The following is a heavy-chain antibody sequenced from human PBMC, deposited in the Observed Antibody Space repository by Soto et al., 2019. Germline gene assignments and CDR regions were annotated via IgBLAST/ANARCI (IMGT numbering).Heavy chain of an antibody. V-gene: IGHV3-21*01. CDR3: ARDRCSGYSCYSFDS. D-gene: IGHD2-15*01. Sequence: GGSLRLSCAASGFTFSTYSMNWVRQAPGKGLEWVSSISTTSSYIYYADSVKGRFTISRDNAKNSLYLQMSSLRAEDTSVYFCARDRCSGYSCYSFDSWGQGTLVTVSS. CDR1: GFTFSTYS. CDR2: ISTTSSYI. J-gene: IGHJ4*02.